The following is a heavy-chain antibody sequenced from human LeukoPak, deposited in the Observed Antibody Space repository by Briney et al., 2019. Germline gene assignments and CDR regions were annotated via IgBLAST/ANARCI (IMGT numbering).Heavy chain of an antibody. J-gene: IGHJ4*02. Sequence: GGSLRLSCTASGFTFSSYAMSWVRQVPGKGLEWVSALSGSGDTTYYADSVKGRFTISRDNSKNTLGLQMNSLRAEDTAVYYCARDYDILTGYHASFDYWGQGTLVTVSS. CDR1: GFTFSSYA. CDR3: ARDYDILTGYHASFDY. D-gene: IGHD3-9*01. V-gene: IGHV3-23*01. CDR2: LSGSGDTT.